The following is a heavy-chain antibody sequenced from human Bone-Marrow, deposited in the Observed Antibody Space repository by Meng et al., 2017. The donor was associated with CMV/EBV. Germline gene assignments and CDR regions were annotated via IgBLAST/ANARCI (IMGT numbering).Heavy chain of an antibody. Sequence: VKLEQWGAGVLKPSETLSLTCAVYGGSFSGYCWSWIRQSPGKVLEWIGEINHSGSTNYNPSLMNRGTKSLDTSKKQFALKLSSGTAADTAVYYCAIGHHIAALPFYYWGQGTLVTVSS. V-gene: IGHV4-34*01. CDR2: INHSGST. CDR1: GGSFSGYC. J-gene: IGHJ4*02. CDR3: AIGHHIAALPFYY. D-gene: IGHD6-6*01.